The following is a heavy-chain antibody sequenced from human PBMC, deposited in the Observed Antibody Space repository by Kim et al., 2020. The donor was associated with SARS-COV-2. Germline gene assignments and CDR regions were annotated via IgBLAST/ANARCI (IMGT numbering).Heavy chain of an antibody. Sequence: AQKFQGRVTLNRDTSVNTAYMELSRLRFADAAVYYCARERGMGATADAFDIWGQGTMVTVSS. CDR3: ARERGMGATADAFDI. J-gene: IGHJ3*02. V-gene: IGHV1-2*02. D-gene: IGHD1-26*01.